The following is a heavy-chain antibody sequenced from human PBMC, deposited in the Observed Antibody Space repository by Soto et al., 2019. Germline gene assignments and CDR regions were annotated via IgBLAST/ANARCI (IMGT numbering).Heavy chain of an antibody. Sequence: SQTLSLTCAISGDSVSSNSAAWNWIRQSPSRGLEWLGRTYYRSKWYNDYAVSVKSRITISRDNSKNTLYLQMNSLRAEDTAVYYCAKGGQSYDYWGQGTLVTVSS. V-gene: IGHV6-1*01. CDR1: GDSVSSNSAA. CDR2: TYYRSKWYN. D-gene: IGHD3-10*01. CDR3: AKGGQSYDY. J-gene: IGHJ4*02.